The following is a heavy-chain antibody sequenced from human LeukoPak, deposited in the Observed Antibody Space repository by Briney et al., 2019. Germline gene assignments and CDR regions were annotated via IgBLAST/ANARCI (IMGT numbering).Heavy chain of an antibody. CDR1: GGSISSYY. CDR3: TSTSGSYRTYYFDY. CDR2: IYYSGST. D-gene: IGHD1-26*01. J-gene: IGHJ4*02. Sequence: SETLSLTCTVSGGSISSYYWSWIRQPPGKGLEWIGYIYYSGSTNYNPSLKSRVTISVDTSKNQFSLKLSSVTAADTAVCYCTSTSGSYRTYYFDYWGQGTLVTVSS. V-gene: IGHV4-59*01.